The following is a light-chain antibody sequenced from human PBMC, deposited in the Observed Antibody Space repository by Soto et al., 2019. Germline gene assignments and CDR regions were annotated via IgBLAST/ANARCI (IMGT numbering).Light chain of an antibody. CDR1: SSDVGSSNY. CDR2: DVN. Sequence: QSALTQPASVSGSPGQSITLSCTGTSSDVGSSNYVSWYQQHPGKAPKLMIYDVNNRPSGVSNRFSASKSGNTASLTISGLQAEDDADYYCSSYTTSSTLVVFGGGTQLTVL. J-gene: IGLJ2*01. V-gene: IGLV2-14*01. CDR3: SSYTTSSTLVV.